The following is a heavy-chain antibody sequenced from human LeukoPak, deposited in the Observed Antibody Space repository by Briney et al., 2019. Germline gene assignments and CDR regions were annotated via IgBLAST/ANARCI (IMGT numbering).Heavy chain of an antibody. CDR2: ISAYNGNT. Sequence: GASVKVSCKASGYTFTSYGISWVRQAPGQGLEWMGWISAYNGNTNYAQKLQGRVTMTTDTSTSTAYMELRSLRSDDTAVYYCARQDRYRYYYDSSGHISHWGQGTLVTVSS. CDR1: GYTFTSYG. CDR3: ARQDRYRYYYDSSGHISH. D-gene: IGHD3-22*01. V-gene: IGHV1-18*01. J-gene: IGHJ1*01.